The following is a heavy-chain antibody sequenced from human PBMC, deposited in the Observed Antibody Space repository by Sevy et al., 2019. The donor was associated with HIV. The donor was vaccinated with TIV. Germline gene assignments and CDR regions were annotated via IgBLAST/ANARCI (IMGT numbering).Heavy chain of an antibody. CDR1: GFTFSEYG. V-gene: IGHV3-30*04. J-gene: IGHJ5*02. D-gene: IGHD3-10*01. Sequence: GGSLRLSCAASGFTFSEYGMHWVRQAPGKGLEWVAVISHDGRNYKYNVDFVKGRFTISRDNSRNTLYLKMNSLRAEDTAIYYCARDRGEILRSAFKSWGQGTLVTVSS. CDR3: ARDRGEILRSAFKS. CDR2: ISHDGRNYK.